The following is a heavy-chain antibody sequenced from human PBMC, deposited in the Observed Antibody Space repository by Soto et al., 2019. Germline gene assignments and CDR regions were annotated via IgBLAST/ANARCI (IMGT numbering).Heavy chain of an antibody. CDR3: ARYAVSYTWNYGPYGMDV. V-gene: IGHV1-69*12. J-gene: IGHJ6*02. Sequence: QVQLVQSGAEVKKPGSSVKVSCKASGGTFSSYAISWVRQAPGQGLEWMGGIIPIFGTANYAQKFQGRVTNPVDDSTSTAYMELRSMRSEDMVVYSCARYAVSYTWNYGPYGMDVWGQGATVTVCS. CDR1: GGTFSSYA. D-gene: IGHD1-7*01. CDR2: IIPIFGTA.